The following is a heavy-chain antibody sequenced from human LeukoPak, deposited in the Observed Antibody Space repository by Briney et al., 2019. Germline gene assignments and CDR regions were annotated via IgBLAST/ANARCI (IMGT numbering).Heavy chain of an antibody. D-gene: IGHD3-22*01. CDR3: ARGGRYYYDSSGYFAFDY. CDR2: INHSGST. J-gene: IGHJ4*02. V-gene: IGHV4-34*01. CDR1: GGSFSGYY. Sequence: SETLSLTCAVYGGSFSGYYWSWIRQPPGKGLEWIGEINHSGSTNYNPSLKSRVTISVDTSNNQFSLKLSSVTAADTAVYYCARGGRYYYDSSGYFAFDYWGQGTLVTVSS.